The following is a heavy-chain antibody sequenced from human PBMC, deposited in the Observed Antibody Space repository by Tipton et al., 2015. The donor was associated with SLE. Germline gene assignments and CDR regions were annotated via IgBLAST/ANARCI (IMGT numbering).Heavy chain of an antibody. V-gene: IGHV3-23*01. CDR2: ISGSAGDT. CDR1: GFTFARYA. J-gene: IGHJ4*02. CDR3: ATKWQLMGTAGDY. D-gene: IGHD1/OR15-1a*01. Sequence: SLRLSCAASGFTFARYAIHWVRQAPGKGLEWVSGISGSAGDTRHADSVKGRFTISRDNSKNTLFLQMNSLRAEDTAVYYCATKWQLMGTAGDYWGQGTLVTVSP.